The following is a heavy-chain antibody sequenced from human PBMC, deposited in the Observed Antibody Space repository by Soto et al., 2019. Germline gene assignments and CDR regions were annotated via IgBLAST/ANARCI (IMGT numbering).Heavy chain of an antibody. CDR2: ISHSGTA. Sequence: QVQLQESGPGLVKPAQTLSLRCSVSGGSVRSDDYFWSWIRQPPGKALEWMGYISHSGTAYYNPYLKRRLAMSIDTSKKHFSLSLRSLTAADTATYYCARGHYDVLTGYYVRYFDYWGRGTRVTVSS. CDR3: ARGHYDVLTGYYVRYFDY. CDR1: GGSVRSDDYF. D-gene: IGHD3-9*01. V-gene: IGHV4-30-4*01. J-gene: IGHJ4*02.